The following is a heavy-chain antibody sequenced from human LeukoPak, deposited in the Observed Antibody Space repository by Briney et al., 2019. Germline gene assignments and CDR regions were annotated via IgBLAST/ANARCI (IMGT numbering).Heavy chain of an antibody. J-gene: IGHJ3*02. D-gene: IGHD6-6*01. Sequence: GSLRLSCAASGFTVSSNYMSWVRQTPGKGLEWVSYISPAGTTYYADSVKGRFTISRDNAKTSLYLQIINLRADDTAVYYCARDLGPHRSSPNSGAFDIWGQGTMVTVSS. CDR3: ARDLGPHRSSPNSGAFDI. CDR2: ISPAGTT. V-gene: IGHV3-69-1*01. CDR1: GFTVSSNY.